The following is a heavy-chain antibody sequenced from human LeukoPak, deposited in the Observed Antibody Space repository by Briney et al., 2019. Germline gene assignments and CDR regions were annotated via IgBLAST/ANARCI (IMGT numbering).Heavy chain of an antibody. Sequence: GESLKISCKGSGYSFPSYWIGWVRQMPGKGLEWMESIYPGDSDTRYSQSFQAQATISADKSIRPPNLKWSSLKASDTAMYYCALPMTRVVTHRSFDSWGQGTMVTVSS. D-gene: IGHD4-23*01. CDR3: ALPMTRVVTHRSFDS. CDR1: GYSFPSYW. J-gene: IGHJ3*02. V-gene: IGHV5-51*01. CDR2: IYPGDSDT.